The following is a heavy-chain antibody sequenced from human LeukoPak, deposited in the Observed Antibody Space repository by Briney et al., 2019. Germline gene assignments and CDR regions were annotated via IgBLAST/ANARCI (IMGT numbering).Heavy chain of an antibody. Sequence: KPGGSLRLSCAASGFTFSIYSMDWVRQAPGKGLEWVSSTSSSGSYIYYADSLKGRFTISRDNAKNSLYLQMNSLRADDTAVYYCAKDSSNDWRWGAFDVWGQGTMVTVSS. CDR1: GFTFSIYS. V-gene: IGHV3-21*04. D-gene: IGHD1-1*01. CDR3: AKDSSNDWRWGAFDV. J-gene: IGHJ3*01. CDR2: TSSSGSYI.